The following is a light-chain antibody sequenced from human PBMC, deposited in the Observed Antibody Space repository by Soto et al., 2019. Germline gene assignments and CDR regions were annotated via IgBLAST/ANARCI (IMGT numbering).Light chain of an antibody. J-gene: IGKJ4*01. V-gene: IGKV3-11*01. CDR1: QSVSSY. CDR2: DAS. Sequence: EIVLTQSPATLSLSPGERATLSCRASQSVSSYLAWYQQKPGQAPRLLIYDASNRATGIPARFSGSGSGTDFTLTISSLEPEDFAVYYCQQRSNLPPKLTFGGGTKVEIK. CDR3: QQRSNLPPKLT.